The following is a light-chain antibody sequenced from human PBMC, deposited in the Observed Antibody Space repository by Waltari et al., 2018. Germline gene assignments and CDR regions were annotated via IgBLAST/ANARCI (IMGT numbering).Light chain of an antibody. CDR3: QQSYSTTWT. CDR2: AAS. CDR1: QSISSD. Sequence: DIQMTQSPSSLSASVGDRVTITCRASQSISSDLNWYQQKPGKAPKLLIYAASSLQSGVPSRFRGSGSGTDFTLTISSLQPEDFATYYCQQSYSTTWTFGQGTKVEIK. J-gene: IGKJ1*01. V-gene: IGKV1-39*01.